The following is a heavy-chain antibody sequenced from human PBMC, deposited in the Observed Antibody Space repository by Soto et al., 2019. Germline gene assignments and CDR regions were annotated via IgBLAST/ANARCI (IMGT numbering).Heavy chain of an antibody. CDR1: GGSISSYY. Sequence: QVQLQESGPGLVKPSETLSLTCTVSGGSISSYYWSWIRQPPGKGLEWIGYIYYSGGTNYNPSLKSRVTIAVDTSKNQFPLKLSSVTAADTAVYYCARDRERGWFDPWGQGTLVTVSS. J-gene: IGHJ5*02. V-gene: IGHV4-59*01. CDR3: ARDRERGWFDP. CDR2: IYYSGGT.